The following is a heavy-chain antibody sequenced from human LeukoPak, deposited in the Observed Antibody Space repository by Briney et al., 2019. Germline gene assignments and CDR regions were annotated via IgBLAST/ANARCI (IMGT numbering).Heavy chain of an antibody. J-gene: IGHJ3*02. V-gene: IGHV3-23*01. CDR1: GLTFSSYA. Sequence: PGGSLRLSCAASGLTFSSYAMSWVRQAPGEGLEWVSAISGSGGSTYYADSVKGRFTISRDNSKNTLYLQMNSLRAEDTAVYYCAKDLDDFWGGYYSAFDIWGQGTMVTVSS. D-gene: IGHD3-3*01. CDR3: AKDLDDFWGGYYSAFDI. CDR2: ISGSGGST.